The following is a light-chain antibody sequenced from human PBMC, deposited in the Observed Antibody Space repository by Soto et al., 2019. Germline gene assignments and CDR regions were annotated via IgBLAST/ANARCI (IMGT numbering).Light chain of an antibody. J-gene: IGKJ2*01. CDR1: QSISSW. CDR3: QQYSSYSPYT. V-gene: IGKV1-5*03. CDR2: KAS. Sequence: DIQMTQSPSTLSASVGDRVTITCRASQSISSWLAWYQQNPGKAPKLLIYKASSLTGGVPSRFSGSGSGTEFTLTISSLQPDDFATYYCQQYSSYSPYTFGQGTKVDIK.